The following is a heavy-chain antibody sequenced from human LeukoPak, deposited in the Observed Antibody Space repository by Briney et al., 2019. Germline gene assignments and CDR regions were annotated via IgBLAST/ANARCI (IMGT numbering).Heavy chain of an antibody. Sequence: SVTVSCKASGGTFSSYAISWVRQAPGQGLEWMGGIIPIFGTANYAQKFQGRVTITADESTSTAYMELSRLRSEDTAVYYCAREGLRQQLDYWGQGTLVTVSS. CDR3: AREGLRQQLDY. J-gene: IGHJ4*02. D-gene: IGHD6-13*01. CDR1: GGTFSSYA. V-gene: IGHV1-69*13. CDR2: IIPIFGTA.